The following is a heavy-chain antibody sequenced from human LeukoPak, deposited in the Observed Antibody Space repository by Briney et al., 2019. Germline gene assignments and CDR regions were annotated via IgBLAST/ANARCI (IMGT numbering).Heavy chain of an antibody. Sequence: GGSLRLSCAASGFTFSSYSMNWVRQAPRKGLEWVSYISSSSSTIYYADSVKGRFTISRDNAKNSLYLQMNSLGAEDTGVYYCAGSGWQVYLDYWGQGALVTVSS. CDR1: GFTFSSYS. J-gene: IGHJ4*02. D-gene: IGHD6-19*01. CDR3: AGSGWQVYLDY. V-gene: IGHV3-48*01. CDR2: ISSSSSTI.